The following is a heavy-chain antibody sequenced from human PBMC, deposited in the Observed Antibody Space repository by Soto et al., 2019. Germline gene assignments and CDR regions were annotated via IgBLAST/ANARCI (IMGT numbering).Heavy chain of an antibody. CDR2: IAPTDSYT. D-gene: IGHD6-6*01. V-gene: IGHV5-10-1*01. Sequence: GESLKISCSISGYNFTAYWITWVRQMPGRGLEWMGRIAPTDSYTKYSPSFQGHVTISVDRSTTTAYLQWSSLKASDTATYYCARHLDEYSSASGFDYWGQGTLVTVSS. CDR3: ARHLDEYSSASGFDY. CDR1: GYNFTAYW. J-gene: IGHJ4*02.